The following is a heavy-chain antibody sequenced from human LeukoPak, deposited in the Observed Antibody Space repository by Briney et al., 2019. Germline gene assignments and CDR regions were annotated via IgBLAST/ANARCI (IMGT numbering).Heavy chain of an antibody. Sequence: GGSLRLSCAASGFTFSSYWMHWVRQAPGKGLVWVSRINSDGSSTIYADSVKGRFTISRDNAKNTLYLQMNSLRAEETAVYYCARDYERIVGAYYFDYWGQGTLVTVSS. D-gene: IGHD1-26*01. V-gene: IGHV3-74*01. J-gene: IGHJ4*02. CDR3: ARDYERIVGAYYFDY. CDR2: INSDGSST. CDR1: GFTFSSYW.